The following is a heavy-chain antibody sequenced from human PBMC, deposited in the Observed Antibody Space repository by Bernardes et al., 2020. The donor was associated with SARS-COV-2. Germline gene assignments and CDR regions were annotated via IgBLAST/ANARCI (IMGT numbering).Heavy chain of an antibody. CDR1: GFTFSSYW. D-gene: IGHD6-19*01. Sequence: GGSLRLSCAASGFTFSSYWMHWIRQAPGKGLVWVSRINGDGNSINYADSVKGRFTISRDNAKNTLYLQMTSLTADDTALYYCARGSGNYYFDYWGQGTLITVSS. CDR2: INGDGNSI. CDR3: ARGSGNYYFDY. J-gene: IGHJ4*02. V-gene: IGHV3-74*01.